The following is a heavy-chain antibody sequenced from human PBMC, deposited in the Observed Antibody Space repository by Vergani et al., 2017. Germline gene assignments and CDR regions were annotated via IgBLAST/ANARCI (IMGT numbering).Heavy chain of an antibody. J-gene: IGHJ5*02. V-gene: IGHV1-18*01. CDR2: ISAYNGDT. Sequence: QVQLVQSGAEVKKPGASVKVSCKASGYTFTTYGISWVRQAPGQGLEWVGWISAYNGDTNYQERLQGRVTMTTVTSTSTAYMELRSLRSDDTAVYYCARSRYNWDLDPWGQGTLVTVSS. CDR1: GYTFTTYG. D-gene: IGHD1-20*01. CDR3: ARSRYNWDLDP.